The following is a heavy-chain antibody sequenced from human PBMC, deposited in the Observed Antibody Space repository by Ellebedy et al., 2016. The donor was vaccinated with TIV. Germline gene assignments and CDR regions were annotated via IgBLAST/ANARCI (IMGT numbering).Heavy chain of an antibody. CDR2: IVTIFGTP. CDR3: ARARGYYDKHPLDY. CDR1: GGTFTKYA. J-gene: IGHJ4*02. Sequence: SVKVSXXASGGTFTKYAITWVRQAPGQGLEWVGGIVTIFGTPNYAPKFQGRVTITADESRRTAYMELSSLTSEDTAMYYCARARGYYDKHPLDYWGQGTLVTVSS. V-gene: IGHV1-69*13. D-gene: IGHD3-16*01.